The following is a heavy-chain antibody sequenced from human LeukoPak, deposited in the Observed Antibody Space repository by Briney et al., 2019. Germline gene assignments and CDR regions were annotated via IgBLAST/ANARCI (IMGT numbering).Heavy chain of an antibody. CDR1: GFTFSSYG. Sequence: GGSLRLSCAASGFTFSSYGMHWVRQAPGKGLEWVAVISYDGSNKYYADSVKGRFTISRDNSKNTLYLQMNSLRAEDTAVYYCAKDYLPGGSYYFPYFYYGMDVWGQGTTVTVSS. CDR2: ISYDGSNK. CDR3: AKDYLPGGSYYFPYFYYGMDV. J-gene: IGHJ6*02. V-gene: IGHV3-30*18. D-gene: IGHD1-26*01.